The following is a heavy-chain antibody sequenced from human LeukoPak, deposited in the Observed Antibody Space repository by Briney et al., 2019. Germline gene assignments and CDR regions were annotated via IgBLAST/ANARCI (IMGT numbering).Heavy chain of an antibody. CDR2: ISSSSSYI. D-gene: IGHD2-15*01. CDR1: GFTFSSYS. V-gene: IGHV3-21*01. CDR3: ARDTSGGRWPNYFDY. J-gene: IGHJ4*02. Sequence: GRSLRLSCAASGFTFSSYSMNWVRQAPGKGLEWVSSISSSSSYIYYADSVKGRFTISRDNAKNSLYLQMNSLRAEDTAVYYCARDTSGGRWPNYFDYWGQGTLVTVSS.